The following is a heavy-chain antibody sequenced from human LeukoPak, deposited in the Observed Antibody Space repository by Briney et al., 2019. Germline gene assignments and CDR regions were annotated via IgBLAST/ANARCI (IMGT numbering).Heavy chain of an antibody. J-gene: IGHJ3*02. V-gene: IGHV4-59*01. CDR1: GGSISSYY. CDR3: ARGAVTAIPGDI. D-gene: IGHD2-21*02. CDR2: IYYSGSN. Sequence: PSETLSLTCTVSGGSISSYYWSWIRQPPGKGLEWIGYIYYSGSNNYNPSLKSRVTISVDTSKNQFSLKLSSVTAADTAVYYCARGAVTAIPGDIWGQGTMVTVSS.